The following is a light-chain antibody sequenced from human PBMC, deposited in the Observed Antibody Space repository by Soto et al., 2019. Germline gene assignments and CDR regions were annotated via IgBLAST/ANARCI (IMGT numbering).Light chain of an antibody. J-gene: IGKJ1*01. CDR2: WAS. Sequence: DIVMTTSPDSLAVSLGERATINCKSSQSVLYSSNNKKYLASYQQKPGQPPKLLIYWASTRESGVPDRVSGSGSGTDVTLSFSSMQAADEAVYYCQKYNRTPQTLGQETKVEIK. CDR3: QKYNRTPQT. V-gene: IGKV4-1*01. CDR1: QSVLYSSNNKKY.